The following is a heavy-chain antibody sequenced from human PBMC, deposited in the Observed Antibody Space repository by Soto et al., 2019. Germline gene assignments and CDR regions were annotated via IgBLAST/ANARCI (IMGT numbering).Heavy chain of an antibody. J-gene: IGHJ4*02. V-gene: IGHV1-3*01. D-gene: IGHD3-9*01. CDR2: INAGNGNT. Sequence: ASVKVSCKASGYTFTSYAMHWVRQAPGQRLEWMGWINAGNGNTKYSQKFQGRVTITRDTSASTAYMELSSLRAEDTAVYYCAREYYDILTGWYYFDYWGQGTLVTVSS. CDR3: AREYYDILTGWYYFDY. CDR1: GYTFTSYA.